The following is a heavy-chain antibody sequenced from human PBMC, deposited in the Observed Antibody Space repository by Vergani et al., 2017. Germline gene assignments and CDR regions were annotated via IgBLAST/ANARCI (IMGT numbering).Heavy chain of an antibody. J-gene: IGHJ4*02. CDR1: GYSFTSYG. CDR2: ISAYDGNT. CDR3: ARALYFDRLGYFDY. V-gene: IGHV1-18*01. Sequence: QVQLVQSGAEVKKPGASVKVSCKASGYSFTSYGISWVRQAPGQGLEWMGRISAYDGNTNYAQKLQGRVTMTTYTSTGTAYMELRSLRSDDTAVYYCARALYFDRLGYFDYWGQGTLVTVSS. D-gene: IGHD3-9*01.